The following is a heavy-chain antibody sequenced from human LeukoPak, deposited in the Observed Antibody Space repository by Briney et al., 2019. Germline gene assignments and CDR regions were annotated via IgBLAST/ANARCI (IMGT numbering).Heavy chain of an antibody. CDR1: GFTFSDYY. V-gene: IGHV3-11*01. Sequence: GGSLRLSCAASGFTFSDYYMSWIRQAPGKGLEWVSYISSSGSTIYYADSVKGRFTISRDNAKNSLYLQMNSLRAEDTAVYYCARDIQDIVVVPAAIRYYYYYYGMDVWGQGTTVTVSS. J-gene: IGHJ6*02. CDR3: ARDIQDIVVVPAAIRYYYYYYGMDV. D-gene: IGHD2-2*01. CDR2: ISSSGSTI.